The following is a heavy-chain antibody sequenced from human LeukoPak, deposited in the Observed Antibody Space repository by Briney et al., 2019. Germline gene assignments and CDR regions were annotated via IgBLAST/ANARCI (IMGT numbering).Heavy chain of an antibody. Sequence: PSETLSLTCAVYGGSFSGYYWSWIRQPPGKGLEWIGEINHSRSTNYNPSLKSRVTISVDTSKNQFSLKLSSVTAADTAVYYCARARVRTNYYYYMDVWGKGTTVTVSS. CDR1: GGSFSGYY. CDR3: ARARVRTNYYYYMDV. V-gene: IGHV4-34*01. J-gene: IGHJ6*03. CDR2: INHSRST. D-gene: IGHD1/OR15-1a*01.